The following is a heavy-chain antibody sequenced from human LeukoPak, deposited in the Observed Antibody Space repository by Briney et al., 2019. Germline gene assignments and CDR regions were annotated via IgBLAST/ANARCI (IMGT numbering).Heavy chain of an antibody. Sequence: GGSLRPSCAASGFAFSSYSMNWVRQAPGKGLEWVSSISSSSSYIYYADSVKGRFTISRDNAKNSLYLQMNSLRAEDTAVYYCAKNYDSSGYYMFFIGYWGQGTLVTVSS. V-gene: IGHV3-21*01. CDR3: AKNYDSSGYYMFFIGY. D-gene: IGHD3-22*01. CDR1: GFAFSSYS. J-gene: IGHJ4*02. CDR2: ISSSSSYI.